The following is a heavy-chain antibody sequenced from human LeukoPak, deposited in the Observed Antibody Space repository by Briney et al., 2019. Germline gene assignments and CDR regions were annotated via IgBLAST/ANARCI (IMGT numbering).Heavy chain of an antibody. D-gene: IGHD3-3*01. CDR2: IRYDGSNK. CDR3: ATLVSYYDFWSGYYDR. V-gene: IGHV3-30*02. J-gene: IGHJ4*02. Sequence: GGSLRLSCAASGFTFSSYGMHWVRQAPGKGLEWVAFIRYDGSNKYYADSVKGRFTISRDNSKNTLYLQMNSLRAEDTAVYYCATLVSYYDFWSGYYDRWGQGTLVTVSS. CDR1: GFTFSSYG.